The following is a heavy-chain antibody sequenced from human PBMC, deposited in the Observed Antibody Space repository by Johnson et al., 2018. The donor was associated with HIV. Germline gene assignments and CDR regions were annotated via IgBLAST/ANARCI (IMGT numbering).Heavy chain of an antibody. CDR3: ARDRLYYYRSVYYHDAFAI. CDR1: GFTFNSYG. V-gene: IGHV3-30*03. Sequence: QMLLVESGGGVVQPGRSLRLFCAASGFTFNSYGMHWVRQAPGKGLEWVAVISYDGSNKYYADSVKGRFTISRDNSKNTLYLQMNSLRAEDTAVYYCARDRLYYYRSVYYHDAFAIWGQGTMVTVSS. J-gene: IGHJ3*02. D-gene: IGHD3-22*01. CDR2: ISYDGSNK.